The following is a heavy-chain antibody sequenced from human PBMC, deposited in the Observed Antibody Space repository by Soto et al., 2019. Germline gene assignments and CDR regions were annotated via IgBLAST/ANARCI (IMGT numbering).Heavy chain of an antibody. J-gene: IGHJ4*02. V-gene: IGHV3-53*01. CDR3: AKDGRGSGSHYNSFGY. Sequence: EVQLVESGGGLIQPGGSLKLSCAASGFTVGNNYMSWVRQAPGKGLEWVSLIYSTGTTKYADSVKGRFTVSRGNATTTLYLQMNSLRAEDTAVYYCAKDGRGSGSHYNSFGYWGQGTLVTVSS. D-gene: IGHD3-10*01. CDR1: GFTVGNNY. CDR2: IYSTGTT.